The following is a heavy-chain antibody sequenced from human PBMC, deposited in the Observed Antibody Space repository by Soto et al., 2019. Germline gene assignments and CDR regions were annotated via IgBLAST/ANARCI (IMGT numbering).Heavy chain of an antibody. CDR2: ISSSRSYI. V-gene: IGHV3-21*01. CDR1: GFTFSSYS. D-gene: IGHD1-26*01. J-gene: IGHJ6*02. Sequence: GGSLRLSCAASGFTFSSYSMNWVRQAPGKGLEWVSSISSSRSYINYADSVKGRFTISRDNAKNSLYLQMNSLRAEDTAVYYCARDAEHKTSGSYYGMDVWGQGTTVTVSS. CDR3: ARDAEHKTSGSYYGMDV.